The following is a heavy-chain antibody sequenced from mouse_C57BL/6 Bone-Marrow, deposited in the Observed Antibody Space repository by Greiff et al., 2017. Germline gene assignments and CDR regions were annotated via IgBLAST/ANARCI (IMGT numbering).Heavy chain of an antibody. CDR2: IHPNSGST. CDR3: ARNYGSSSGDY. V-gene: IGHV1-64*01. Sequence: QVQLQQPGAELVKPGASVKLSCKASGYTFTSYWMHWVKQRPGQGLEWIGMIHPNSGSTNYNEKFKSKATLTVDKSSSTAYMQLSSLTSEDSAVYYCARNYGSSSGDYWCQGNTLTVSS. J-gene: IGHJ2*01. CDR1: GYTFTSYW. D-gene: IGHD1-1*01.